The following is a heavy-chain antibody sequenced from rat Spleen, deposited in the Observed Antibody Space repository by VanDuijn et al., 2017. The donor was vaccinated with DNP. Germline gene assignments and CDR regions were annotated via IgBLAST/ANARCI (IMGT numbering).Heavy chain of an antibody. CDR2: IWGNGNT. D-gene: IGHD1-6*01. CDR1: GFSLTSFH. CDR3: TLQDYYSAPFDY. Sequence: QVQLKESGPGLVQPSQTLSLTCTVSGFSLTSFHVHWIRQPPGKGLEWMGVIWGNGNTHYKSTLKSRLSISRDTSKSQVLLKMNSLQTEDTAIYFCTLQDYYSAPFDYWGQGVMVTVSS. V-gene: IGHV2-13*01. J-gene: IGHJ2*01.